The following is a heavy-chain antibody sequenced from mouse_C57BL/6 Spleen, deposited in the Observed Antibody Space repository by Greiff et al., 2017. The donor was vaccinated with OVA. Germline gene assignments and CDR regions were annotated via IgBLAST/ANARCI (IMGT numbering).Heavy chain of an antibody. V-gene: IGHV1-55*01. Sequence: QVQLQQPGAELVKPGASVKMSCKASGYTFTSYWITWVKQRPGPGLEWIGDIYPGSGSTNYNEKFKSKATLTVDTSSSTAYMQLSSLTSEDSAVYYCSRRKTTVVSFDYWGQGTTLTVSS. CDR3: SRRKTTVVSFDY. CDR1: GYTFTSYW. CDR2: IYPGSGST. J-gene: IGHJ2*01. D-gene: IGHD1-1*01.